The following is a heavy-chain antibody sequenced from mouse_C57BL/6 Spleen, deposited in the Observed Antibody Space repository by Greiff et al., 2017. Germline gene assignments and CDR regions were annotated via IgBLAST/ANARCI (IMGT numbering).Heavy chain of an antibody. J-gene: IGHJ3*01. CDR1: GYTFTDYY. CDR2: INPNNGGT. Sequence: EVQLQQSGPELVKPGASVKISCKASGYTFTDYYMNWVKQSHGKSLEWIGDINPNNGGTSYNQKFKGKATLTVDKSSSTAYMELRSLTSEDSAVYYCARPGGYYWGQGTLVTVSA. CDR3: ARPGGYY. D-gene: IGHD2-2*01. V-gene: IGHV1-26*01.